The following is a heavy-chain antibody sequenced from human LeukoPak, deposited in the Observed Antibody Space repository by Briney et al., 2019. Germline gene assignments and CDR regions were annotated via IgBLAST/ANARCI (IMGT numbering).Heavy chain of an antibody. Sequence: PGGSLRLSCAASGFIFSSYSMNWVRQAPGKGLEWVSSISSSSSYIYYADSVKGRFTISRDNAKNSLYLQMNSLRAEDTAVYYCARVGYYYDSSGYYFYFDYWGQGTLVTVSS. D-gene: IGHD3-22*01. CDR2: ISSSSSYI. J-gene: IGHJ4*02. V-gene: IGHV3-21*01. CDR1: GFIFSSYS. CDR3: ARVGYYYDSSGYYFYFDY.